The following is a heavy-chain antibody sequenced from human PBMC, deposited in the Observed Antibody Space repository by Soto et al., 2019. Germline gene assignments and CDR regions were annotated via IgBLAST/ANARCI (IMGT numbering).Heavy chain of an antibody. Sequence: PSETLSLTCTVSGDSVSSVGFHWAWLRRPPGRGLEWIGYIYNGGSTYYRPSLESRMNMSLDATRNHYSLKLTSVTAADTTVYFCASAPVGLDAISYFDYWGQGKLVTVSS. V-gene: IGHV4-30-4*01. CDR3: ASAPVGLDAISYFDY. D-gene: IGHD3-3*01. CDR1: GDSVSSVGFH. CDR2: IYNGGST. J-gene: IGHJ4*02.